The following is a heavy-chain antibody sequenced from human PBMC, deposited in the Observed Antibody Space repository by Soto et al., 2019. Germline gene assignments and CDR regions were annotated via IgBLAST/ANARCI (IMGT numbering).Heavy chain of an antibody. D-gene: IGHD2-21*02. Sequence: ASVKVSCKASGYTFTSYAMHWVRQAPGQRLEWMGWINAGNGNTKYSQKFQGRVTITRDTSASTAYMELSSLRSEDTAVYYCARDLSSTHGDFIRLWGQGTLVTVSS. CDR2: INAGNGNT. CDR1: GYTFTSYA. CDR3: ARDLSSTHGDFIRL. J-gene: IGHJ4*02. V-gene: IGHV1-3*01.